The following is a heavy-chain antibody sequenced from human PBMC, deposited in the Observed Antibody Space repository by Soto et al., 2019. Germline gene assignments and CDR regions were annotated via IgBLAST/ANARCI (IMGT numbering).Heavy chain of an antibody. J-gene: IGHJ4*02. CDR1: GFTLSNFA. CDR3: AKGRLRGLDYGNFDY. V-gene: IGHV3-23*04. CDR2: VSGAGITT. Sequence: EVQLEESGGDLVKPGGSLRLSCAASGFTLSNFAMSWVRQAPGKGLEWVSVVSGAGITTKYAAAVKGRFTVSRDNSKNTLSLRVGSLRAEDTGIYYCAKGRLRGLDYGNFDYWGQGTVVTVSS. D-gene: IGHD3-16*01.